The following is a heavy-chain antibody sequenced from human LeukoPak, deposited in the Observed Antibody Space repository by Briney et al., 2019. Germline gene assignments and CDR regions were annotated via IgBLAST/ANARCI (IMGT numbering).Heavy chain of an antibody. D-gene: IGHD4-17*01. V-gene: IGHV4-59*08. CDR2: IYYSGST. Sequence: SETLSLTCTVSGGSISSYYWSWIRQPPGKGLEWIGYIYYSGSTNYNPSLKSRVTISVDTSKNQFSLKLSSVTAADTAVYYCARRGFYGDYYFDYWGQGTLVTVSS. J-gene: IGHJ4*02. CDR1: GGSISSYY. CDR3: ARRGFYGDYYFDY.